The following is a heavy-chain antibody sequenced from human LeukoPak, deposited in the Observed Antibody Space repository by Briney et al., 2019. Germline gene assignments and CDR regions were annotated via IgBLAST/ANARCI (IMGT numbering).Heavy chain of an antibody. CDR3: ASPASGAGNYFDY. CDR1: GGTFSSYA. D-gene: IGHD1-1*01. Sequence: SSVKVSCKASGGTFSSYAISWVRQAPGQGLEWMGRIIPILGIANYAQKFQGRVTITADKSTSTAYMELSSLRSEDTAGYYCASPASGAGNYFDYWGQGTLVTVSS. J-gene: IGHJ4*02. CDR2: IIPILGIA. V-gene: IGHV1-69*04.